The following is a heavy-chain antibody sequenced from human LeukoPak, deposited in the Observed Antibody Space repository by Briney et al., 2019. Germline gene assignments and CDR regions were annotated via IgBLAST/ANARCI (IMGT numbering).Heavy chain of an antibody. CDR1: GGTFSSYA. J-gene: IGHJ4*02. D-gene: IGHD3-22*01. CDR3: ARDRESVWYDSSGYYGY. Sequence: ASVKVSCKASGGTFSSYAMHWVRQAPGQRLEWMGWINAGNGNTKYSQKFQGRVTITRDTSASTAYMELSSLRSEDTAVYYCARDRESVWYDSSGYYGYWGQGTLVTVSS. V-gene: IGHV1-3*01. CDR2: INAGNGNT.